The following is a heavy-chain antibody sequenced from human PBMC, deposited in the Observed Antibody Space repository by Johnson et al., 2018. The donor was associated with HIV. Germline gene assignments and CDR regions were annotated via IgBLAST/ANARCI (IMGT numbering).Heavy chain of an antibody. J-gene: IGHJ3*01. D-gene: IGHD1-1*01. CDR2: INWNGDGSYT. CDR1: GFTFDDYG. V-gene: IGHV3-20*04. Sequence: MQLVESGGGVVRPGGSLRLSCVASGFTFDDYGMSWVRQAPGKGLEWVSGINWNGDGSYTTYADAVKGRFTVSRDNAKNTLYLQMTSLRAEDTAVYFCAREMVTTGFRAVDLWGQGTMVTVSS. CDR3: AREMVTTGFRAVDL.